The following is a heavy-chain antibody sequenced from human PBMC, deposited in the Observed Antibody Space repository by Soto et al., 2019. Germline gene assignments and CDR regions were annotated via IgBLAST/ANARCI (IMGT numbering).Heavy chain of an antibody. CDR2: VNPSGGHT. D-gene: IGHD2-21*02. CDR1: GDTFTDYY. Sequence: QVQLVQSGAEVKKPGASVKVSCKASGDTFTDYYIHWVRQAPGQGLEWMGTVNPSGGHTIYAQHFLGRVTMTRDTSTSTLYMELTSLTSEDTAVYYCARGGHVVVVTAALDYWGQGTLVTVSS. CDR3: ARGGHVVVVTAALDY. J-gene: IGHJ4*02. V-gene: IGHV1-46*01.